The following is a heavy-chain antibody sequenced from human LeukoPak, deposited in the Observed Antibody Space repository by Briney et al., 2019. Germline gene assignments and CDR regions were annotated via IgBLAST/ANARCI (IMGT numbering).Heavy chain of an antibody. Sequence: GGSLRLSCAASGFTFSSYAMSWVRQAPGKGLEWVSAISGSGGSTYYADSVKGRFTISRDNSKNTLYLQMNSLRAEDTAVYYCAKARSYSGSYYSAGDAFDIWGQGIMVTVSS. D-gene: IGHD1-26*01. CDR1: GFTFSSYA. V-gene: IGHV3-23*01. CDR2: ISGSGGST. J-gene: IGHJ3*02. CDR3: AKARSYSGSYYSAGDAFDI.